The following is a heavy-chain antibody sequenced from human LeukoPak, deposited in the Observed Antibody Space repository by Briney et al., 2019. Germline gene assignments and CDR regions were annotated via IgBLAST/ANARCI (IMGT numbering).Heavy chain of an antibody. CDR2: IYYSGST. CDR1: GGSISSSSYY. D-gene: IGHD5-18*01. CDR3: ARDWGRGYSYGPGGFDY. J-gene: IGHJ4*02. V-gene: IGHV4-39*07. Sequence: SETLSLTCTVSGGSISSSSYYWGWIRQPPGKGLEWIGSIYYSGSTYYNPSLKSRVTISVDTSKNQFSLKLSSVTAADTAVYYCARDWGRGYSYGPGGFDYWGQGTLVTVSS.